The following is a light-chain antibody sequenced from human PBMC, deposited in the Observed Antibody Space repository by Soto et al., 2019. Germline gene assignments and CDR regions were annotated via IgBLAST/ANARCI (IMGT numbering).Light chain of an antibody. CDR1: SSNIGNNY. CDR2: ENN. Sequence: QSVLTQPPSVSAAPGQKVTISCSGSSSNIGNNYVSWYQQLPGTAPKLLIYENNKRPSAIPDRFSGSKSVTSATLGITGRQTGDEADYYCGTWDSSLSAGVFGTGTKVTVL. CDR3: GTWDSSLSAGV. J-gene: IGLJ1*01. V-gene: IGLV1-51*02.